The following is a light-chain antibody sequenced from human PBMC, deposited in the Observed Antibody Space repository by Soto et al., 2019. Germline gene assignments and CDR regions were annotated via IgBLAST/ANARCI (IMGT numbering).Light chain of an antibody. CDR2: KAS. Sequence: DIQMTQSPSTLSASVGDRVTITCRASQSIGTWLAWYQHKPGKAPKVLIDKASNLESGVPSRFSGSGYGTEFTLTISSLQPDDFATYYCQQYNYYSWTFGQGTKVEVK. J-gene: IGKJ1*01. CDR1: QSIGTW. V-gene: IGKV1-5*03. CDR3: QQYNYYSWT.